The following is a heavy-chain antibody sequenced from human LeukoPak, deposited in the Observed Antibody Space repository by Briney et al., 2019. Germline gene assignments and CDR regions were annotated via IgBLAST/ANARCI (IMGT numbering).Heavy chain of an antibody. CDR3: ARENYDSSGYSYGFDY. CDR1: GFTVSSNY. CDR2: IYSGGST. J-gene: IGHJ4*02. Sequence: GGSLRLSCAASGFTVSSNYMSWVRQAPGKGLEWVSVIYSGGSTYYADSVKGRFTISRDNSKNTLYLQMNSLRAEDTAVYYCARENYDSSGYSYGFDYWGQGTLVTVSS. D-gene: IGHD3-22*01. V-gene: IGHV3-66*02.